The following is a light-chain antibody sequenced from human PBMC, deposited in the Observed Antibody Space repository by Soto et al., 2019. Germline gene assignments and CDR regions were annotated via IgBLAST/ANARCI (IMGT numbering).Light chain of an antibody. J-gene: IGKJ1*01. CDR1: QSVSSY. CDR2: DAS. CDR3: QQLDSYPRT. Sequence: EIVLTQSPATLSLSPGERATLSCRASQSVSSYLAWYQQKPGQAPRLLIYDASNRATGIPARFSGSGSGTDFTLTISSLQPEDFATYYCQQLDSYPRTFGQGTKVEI. V-gene: IGKV3-11*01.